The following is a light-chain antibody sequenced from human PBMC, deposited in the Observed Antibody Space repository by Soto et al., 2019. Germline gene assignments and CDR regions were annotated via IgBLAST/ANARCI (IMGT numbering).Light chain of an antibody. V-gene: IGLV1-51*01. J-gene: IGLJ2*01. Sequence: QSVLTQPPSVSAAPGQKVTISCSGSSSNIGNNYVFWYQQLPGTAPKLLIYDNDKRPSGIPDRFSGSKSGTSATLGITGPQPGDEADYYGATGDRSLRVGVFGGGTKLTVL. CDR2: DND. CDR3: ATGDRSLRVGV. CDR1: SSNIGNNY.